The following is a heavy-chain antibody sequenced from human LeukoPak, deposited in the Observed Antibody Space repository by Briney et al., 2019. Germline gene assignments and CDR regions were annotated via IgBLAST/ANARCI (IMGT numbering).Heavy chain of an antibody. J-gene: IGHJ6*03. D-gene: IGHD3-10*01. Sequence: SETLSLTCADYGGSFSGYYWSWIRQPPGKGLEWIGEINHSGSTNYNPSLKSRVTISVDTSKNQFSLKLSSVTAADTAVYYCARLARYGSGSYYNAHYYYYYMDVRGKGTTVTISS. CDR3: ARLARYGSGSYYNAHYYYYYMDV. CDR1: GGSFSGYY. V-gene: IGHV4-34*01. CDR2: INHSGST.